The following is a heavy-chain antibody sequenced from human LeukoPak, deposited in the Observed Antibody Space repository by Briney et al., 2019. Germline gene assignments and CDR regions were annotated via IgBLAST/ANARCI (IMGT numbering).Heavy chain of an antibody. CDR3: ARGGYCSGGSCYSIHAFDI. CDR2: IKQDGSEK. J-gene: IGHJ3*02. V-gene: IGHV3-7*01. D-gene: IGHD2-15*01. CDR1: GFTFSSYG. Sequence: GGSLRLSCAASGFTFSSYGMHWVRQAPGKGLEWVANIKQDGSEKYYVDSVKGRFTISRDNAKNSLYLQMNSLRVEDTAVYYCARGGYCSGGSCYSIHAFDIWGQGTMVTVSS.